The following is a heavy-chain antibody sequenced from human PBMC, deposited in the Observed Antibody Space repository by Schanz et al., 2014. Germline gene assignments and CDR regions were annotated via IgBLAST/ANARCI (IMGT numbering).Heavy chain of an antibody. J-gene: IGHJ4*02. V-gene: IGHV3-23*04. CDR1: GFSFSSYA. Sequence: VQLVESGGGLVQPGGSLRLSCATSGFSFSSYAINWVRQAPGKGLEWVSGISGSGASTYYADSVRGRFTMSRDNSKNTVHLQMSSLRVEDTAVYYCARVDSSGYFFDNWGQGTRVTVSS. CDR3: ARVDSSGYFFDN. CDR2: ISGSGAST. D-gene: IGHD3-22*01.